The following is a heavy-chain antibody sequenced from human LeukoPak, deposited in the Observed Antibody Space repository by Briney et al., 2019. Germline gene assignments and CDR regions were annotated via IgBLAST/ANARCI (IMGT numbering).Heavy chain of an antibody. CDR2: IYTSGST. Sequence: PSETLSLTCTVSGGSISSYYWNWIRQPAGKGLEWIGRIYTSGSTNYNPSLKSRVTMSVDTSKNQFSLWLSSVTAADTAVYYCARMRLSSYWYFDLWGRGTLVTVSS. V-gene: IGHV4-4*07. D-gene: IGHD6-25*01. J-gene: IGHJ2*01. CDR1: GGSISSYY. CDR3: ARMRLSSYWYFDL.